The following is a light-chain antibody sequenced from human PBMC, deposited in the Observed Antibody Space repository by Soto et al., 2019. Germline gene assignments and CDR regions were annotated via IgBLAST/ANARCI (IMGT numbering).Light chain of an antibody. V-gene: IGKV1-9*01. CDR2: LAS. CDR3: EQLNCSSEA. J-gene: IGKJ3*01. CDR1: QVMRSD. Sequence: IQLTQSPSSLSASVGDRVIITCRASQVMRSDFAWFQQKPGKAPKLLIYLASTLQTGVPSRFSGSGSGTDLNLTILSMLSFDFSSHHGEQLNCSSEAFGP.